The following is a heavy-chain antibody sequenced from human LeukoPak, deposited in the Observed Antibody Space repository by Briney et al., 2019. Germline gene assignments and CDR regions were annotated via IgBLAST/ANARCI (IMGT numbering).Heavy chain of an antibody. Sequence: GGSLRLSCEASGFVFSSYNMHWVRQAPGKGLEWVSFINSSSSSRNHADSVRGRFTISRDNAKNSLYLQMNSLRTEDTGVYYCAKSGGRNDFNYWGQGTLVTVSS. D-gene: IGHD1-1*01. CDR1: GFVFSSYN. V-gene: IGHV3-21*01. J-gene: IGHJ4*02. CDR3: AKSGGRNDFNY. CDR2: INSSSSSR.